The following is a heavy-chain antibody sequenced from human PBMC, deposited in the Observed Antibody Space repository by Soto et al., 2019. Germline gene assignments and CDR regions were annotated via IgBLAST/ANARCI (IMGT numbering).Heavy chain of an antibody. CDR1: GGSISSGGYS. V-gene: IGHV4-30-2*01. D-gene: IGHD4-17*01. J-gene: IGHJ3*02. CDR3: GRGDYANAFDI. CDR2: IYHSGST. Sequence: QLPLQESGSGLVTPSQTLSLTCAVSGGSISSGGYSWNWIRQPPGKGLEWIGNIYHSGSTYYNASLKSRVTISVDRSKNQFSLKLSSVTAADTAVYYCGRGDYANAFDIWGQGTMVTVSS.